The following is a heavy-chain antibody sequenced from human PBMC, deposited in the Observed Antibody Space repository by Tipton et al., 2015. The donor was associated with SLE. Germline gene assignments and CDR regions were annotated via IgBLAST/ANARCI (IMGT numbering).Heavy chain of an antibody. CDR1: GGSISTYY. Sequence: PGLVKPSETLSLTCSVSGGSISTYYWSWIRQSAGKGLEWMGRFYPGGTTSYNPSFKSRVTMSADTSKNQFSLKLNSVTAADTAVYYCARGVRIAVVKGWYFDLWGRGTLVTVSS. CDR2: FYPGGTT. J-gene: IGHJ2*01. D-gene: IGHD6-19*01. V-gene: IGHV4-4*07. CDR3: ARGVRIAVVKGWYFDL.